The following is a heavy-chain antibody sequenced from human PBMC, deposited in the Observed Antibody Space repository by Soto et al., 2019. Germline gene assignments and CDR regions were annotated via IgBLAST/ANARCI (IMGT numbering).Heavy chain of an antibody. CDR3: ARESEDLTSNFDY. CDR1: GFPFTRYS. J-gene: IGHJ4*02. V-gene: IGHV3-21*06. Sequence: GGSLRLSCAASGFPFTRYSMNWVRQAPGKGLEWVSSISSTTNYIYYGDSMKGRFTISRDNAKNSLYLEMNSLRAEDTAVYYCARESEDLTSNFDYWGQGTLVTVSS. CDR2: ISSTTNYI.